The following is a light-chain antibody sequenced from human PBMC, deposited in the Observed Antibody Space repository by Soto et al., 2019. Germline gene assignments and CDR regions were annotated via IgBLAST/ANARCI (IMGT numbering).Light chain of an antibody. Sequence: ILLTQSPATLSLSPGERATLSCRAGQSVTSSLAWYQHKPGQAPRLLIYDVSNRATGIPARFSGSGSGTDVTLTISSLEPEDFAVYYCQQRGNWPPVTFGPGTKVDIK. V-gene: IGKV3-11*01. CDR3: QQRGNWPPVT. CDR1: QSVTSS. J-gene: IGKJ3*01. CDR2: DVS.